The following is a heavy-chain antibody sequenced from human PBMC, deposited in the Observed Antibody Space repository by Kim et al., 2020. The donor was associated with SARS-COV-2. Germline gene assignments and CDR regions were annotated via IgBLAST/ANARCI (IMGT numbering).Heavy chain of an antibody. D-gene: IGHD6-19*01. V-gene: IGHV3-30*04. J-gene: IGHJ3*02. CDR3: AIGEVEWLSHDAFDI. CDR1: GFTFSSYA. CDR2: ISYDGSNK. Sequence: GGSLRLSCAASGFTFSSYAMHWVRQAPGKGLEWVAVISYDGSNKYYADSVKGRFTISIDNSKNTLYLQMNSLRAEDTAVYYCAIGEVEWLSHDAFDIWG.